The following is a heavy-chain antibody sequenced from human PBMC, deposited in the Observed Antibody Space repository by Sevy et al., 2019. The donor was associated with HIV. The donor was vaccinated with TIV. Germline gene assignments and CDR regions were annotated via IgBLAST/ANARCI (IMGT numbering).Heavy chain of an antibody. V-gene: IGHV3-73*01. D-gene: IGHD3-10*01. Sequence: GGSLRLSCTAFGFTFSGSAMHWVRQASGKGLEWVARIRRKANGDATAYAASVKGRFTISRDDSENTAYLQMNSLKTDDTAVYYCTCGSGTHYFDNWGQGTLVTVSS. CDR3: TCGSGTHYFDN. CDR1: GFTFSGSA. J-gene: IGHJ4*02. CDR2: IRRKANGDAT.